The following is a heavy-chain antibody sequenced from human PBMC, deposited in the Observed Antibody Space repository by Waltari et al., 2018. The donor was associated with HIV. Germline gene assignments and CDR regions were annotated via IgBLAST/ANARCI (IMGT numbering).Heavy chain of an antibody. J-gene: IGHJ6*02. CDR3: ARDGSDFWSVYYGMDF. CDR1: GFTFSDYW. D-gene: IGHD3-3*01. V-gene: IGHV3-7*01. Sequence: EVELEEFGGGLVQPGESLKISCKAYGFTFSDYWMSWVRRAPGKGHDGVANIKPDGSPKNYRGSVTARFTISRDNTKNFLFLQMDRLRADDTATYYCARDGSDFWSVYYGMDFWGQGTTVTVSS. CDR2: IKPDGSPK.